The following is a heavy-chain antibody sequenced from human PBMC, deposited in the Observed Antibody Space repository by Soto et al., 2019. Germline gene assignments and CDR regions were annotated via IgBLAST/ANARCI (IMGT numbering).Heavy chain of an antibody. CDR1: GGSISSSSYY. V-gene: IGHV4-39*01. Sequence: SETLSLTCTVSGGSISSSSYYWGWIRQPPGKGLEWIGSIYYSGSTYYTPSLKSRVTISVDTSKNQFTLKLSSVTAADTAVYYCASDIPHYDILTGPPLYGMDVWGQGTTVTVSS. J-gene: IGHJ6*02. CDR2: IYYSGST. CDR3: ASDIPHYDILTGPPLYGMDV. D-gene: IGHD3-9*01.